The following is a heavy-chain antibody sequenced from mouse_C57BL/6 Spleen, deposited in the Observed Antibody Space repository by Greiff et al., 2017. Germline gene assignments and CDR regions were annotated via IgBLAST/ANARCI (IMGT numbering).Heavy chain of an antibody. D-gene: IGHD1-1*01. CDR1: GYTFTSYW. CDR2: IHPDSGST. CDR3: AWVYYGSSYGFDY. V-gene: IGHV1-64*01. Sequence: VQLQQPGAELVKPGASVKLSCKASGYTFTSYWMPWVKQRPGQGLEWIGMIHPDSGSTNYNEKFKSKATLTVDKSSSTAYMQLSSLTSEDSAVSAYAWVYYGSSYGFDYWGQGTTLTVSS. J-gene: IGHJ2*01.